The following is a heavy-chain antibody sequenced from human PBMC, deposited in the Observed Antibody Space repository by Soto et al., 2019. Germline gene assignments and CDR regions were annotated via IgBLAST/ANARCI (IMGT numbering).Heavy chain of an antibody. J-gene: IGHJ5*01. CDR3: ARGRYCLTGRCFPNWFDS. D-gene: IGHD7-27*01. Sequence: SETLSLTCSVSGDSISNLDYFWAWIRQPPGQALEYIGYIYKSATTYYNPSFESRVAISVDTSKSQFSLNVTSVTAADTAVYFCARGRYCLTGRCFPNWFDSWGQGALVTVPS. CDR1: GDSISNLDYF. V-gene: IGHV4-30-4*01. CDR2: IYKSATT.